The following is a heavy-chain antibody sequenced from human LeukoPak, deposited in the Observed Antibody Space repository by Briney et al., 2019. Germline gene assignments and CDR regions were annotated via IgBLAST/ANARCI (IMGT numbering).Heavy chain of an antibody. CDR1: GFTFSSYG. V-gene: IGHV3-30*02. J-gene: IGHJ6*03. CDR2: IRYDGSNK. CDR3: AKELYGGNPEFYYYYMDV. Sequence: GGSLRLSCAASGFTFSSYGMHWVRQAPGKGLEWVAFIRYDGSNKYYADSVKGRFTISRDNSKNTLYLQMNSLRAEDTAVYYCAKELYGGNPEFYYYYMDVWGKGTTVT. D-gene: IGHD4-23*01.